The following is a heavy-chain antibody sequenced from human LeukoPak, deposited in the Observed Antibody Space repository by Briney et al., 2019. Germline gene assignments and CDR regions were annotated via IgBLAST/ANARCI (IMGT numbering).Heavy chain of an antibody. CDR2: ISSSSSYI. Sequence: GGSLRLCCAASGFTFSSYSMNWVRQAPGKGLEWVSSISSSSSYIYYADSVKGRFTISRDNAKNSLYLQMNSLRAEDTAVYYCARGRRSPSVVVVAATRSRWFDPWGQGTLVTVSS. D-gene: IGHD2-15*01. V-gene: IGHV3-21*01. CDR3: ARGRRSPSVVVVAATRSRWFDP. CDR1: GFTFSSYS. J-gene: IGHJ5*02.